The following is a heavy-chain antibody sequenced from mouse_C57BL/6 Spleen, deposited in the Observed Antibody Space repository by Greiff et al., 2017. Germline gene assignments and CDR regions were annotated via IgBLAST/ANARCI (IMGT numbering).Heavy chain of an antibody. D-gene: IGHD2-5*01. CDR3: ARGDYSNYMDY. CDR1: GFTFSDYG. CDR2: ISSGSSTI. V-gene: IGHV5-17*01. J-gene: IGHJ4*01. Sequence: EVKLQESGGGLVKPGGSLKLSCAASGFTFSDYGMHWVRQAPEKGLAWVAYISSGSSTIYYADTVKGRFTISRDNAKNTLFLQMTSLRSEDTAMYYCARGDYSNYMDYWGQGTSVTVSS.